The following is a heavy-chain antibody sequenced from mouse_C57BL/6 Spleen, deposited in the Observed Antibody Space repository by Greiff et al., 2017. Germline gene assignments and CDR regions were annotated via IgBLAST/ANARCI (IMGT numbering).Heavy chain of an antibody. D-gene: IGHD2-2*01. V-gene: IGHV1-69*01. J-gene: IGHJ4*01. CDR3: ATLMVTTPLYALDY. CDR1: GFTFTSYW. CDR2: IDPSDSYT. Sequence: QVQLKQPGAELVLPGASVKLSCTASGFTFTSYWMHWVQQRPGQGLEWIGEIDPSDSYTNYNQNFKGNSTLTVDKSSSTAYMQLSSLTSEDSAVYYCATLMVTTPLYALDYWGQGTSVTVSS.